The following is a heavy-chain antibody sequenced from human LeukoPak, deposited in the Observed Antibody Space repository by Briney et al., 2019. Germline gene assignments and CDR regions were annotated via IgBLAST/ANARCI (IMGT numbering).Heavy chain of an antibody. V-gene: IGHV4-34*01. CDR1: GGSFSGYY. J-gene: IGHJ4*02. Sequence: PSETLSLTCAVYGGSFSGYYWSWIRQPPGKGLEWIGEINHSGSTNYNPSLKSRVTISVDTSKNQFSLKLSSVTAADTAVYYCARGNYDFWSGYYIDYWGQGTLVTVSS. CDR2: INHSGST. CDR3: ARGNYDFWSGYYIDY. D-gene: IGHD3-3*01.